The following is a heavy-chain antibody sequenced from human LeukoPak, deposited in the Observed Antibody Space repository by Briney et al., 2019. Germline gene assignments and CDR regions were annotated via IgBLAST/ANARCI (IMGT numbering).Heavy chain of an antibody. D-gene: IGHD1-26*01. CDR1: GFTFDDYG. V-gene: IGHV3-20*04. Sequence: GGSLRLSCAASGFTFDDYGMTWVRQAPGKGLEWVAGINGNADTTGYADSVKGRFTISRDNAKNSLYLQMNSLRAEDTAFYYCARGNRGRSYGGDSWGQGTLVTVSS. CDR2: INGNADTT. CDR3: ARGNRGRSYGGDS. J-gene: IGHJ4*02.